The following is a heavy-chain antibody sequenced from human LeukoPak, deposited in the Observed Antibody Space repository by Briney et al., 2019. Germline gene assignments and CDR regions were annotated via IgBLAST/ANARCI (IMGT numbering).Heavy chain of an antibody. D-gene: IGHD1-7*01. J-gene: IGHJ4*02. CDR2: IYYSGST. CDR3: ARLEEEGELPFDY. CDR1: GGSISSSSYY. Sequence: PSETLSLTCTVSGGSISSSSYYWGWIRQPPGKGLEWIGSIYYSGSTYYNPSLKSRVTISVDTSKNQFSLKLSSVTAADTAVYYCARLEEEGELPFDYWGQGTLVTVSS. V-gene: IGHV4-39*01.